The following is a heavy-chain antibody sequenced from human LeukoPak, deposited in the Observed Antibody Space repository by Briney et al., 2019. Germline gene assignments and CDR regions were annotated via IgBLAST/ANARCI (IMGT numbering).Heavy chain of an antibody. J-gene: IGHJ1*01. D-gene: IGHD3-22*01. Sequence: GGSLRLSCAASGFTVSSNYMSWVRQAPGKGLEWVSVIYSGGSTYYADSVKGRFTISRDNSKNTLYLQMNSLRAEDTAVYYCASGQYYYDSSGYLQHWGQGTLVTVSS. V-gene: IGHV3-53*01. CDR2: IYSGGST. CDR3: ASGQYYYDSSGYLQH. CDR1: GFTVSSNY.